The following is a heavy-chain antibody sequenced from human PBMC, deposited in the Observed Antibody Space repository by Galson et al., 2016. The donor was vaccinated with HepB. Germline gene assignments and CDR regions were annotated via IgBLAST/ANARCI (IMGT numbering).Heavy chain of an antibody. V-gene: IGHV3-30*04. Sequence: LRLSCAASGFTFRNFAMHWVRQAPGKGLEWLTVISYDGNKKYYADSVGGRFTISRDDSKNTRYLQMSGLRAEDTALYYCARDEDYGDYRIDYWGQGTLVTVSS. CDR3: ARDEDYGDYRIDY. D-gene: IGHD4-17*01. J-gene: IGHJ4*02. CDR1: GFTFRNFA. CDR2: ISYDGNKK.